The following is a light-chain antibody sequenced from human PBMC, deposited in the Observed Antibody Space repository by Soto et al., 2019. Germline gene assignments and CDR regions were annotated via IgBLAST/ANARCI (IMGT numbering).Light chain of an antibody. Sequence: DIQMTQSPSTLSAYVGDTVTITCRASQSFSNWLAWYQQKPGKATKFLIYKASTLESGVPSRFSGSGSGTEFSLTISSLQTDDFASYYFQQYNSYSWTFVQGTKVEIK. V-gene: IGKV1-5*03. CDR2: KAS. CDR1: QSFSNW. CDR3: QQYNSYSWT. J-gene: IGKJ1*01.